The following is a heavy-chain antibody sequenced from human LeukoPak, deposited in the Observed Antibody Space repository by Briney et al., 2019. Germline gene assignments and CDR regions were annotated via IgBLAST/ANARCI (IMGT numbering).Heavy chain of an antibody. CDR2: INAGNGNT. CDR3: ARDQAVLRYFDWLPLEPRGGLDY. CDR1: GYTFTSYA. J-gene: IGHJ4*02. V-gene: IGHV1-3*01. D-gene: IGHD3-9*01. Sequence: ASVKVSCKASGYTFTSYAMHWVRQAPGQRLEWMGWINAGNGNTKYSQKFQGRVTITRDTSASTAYMELSSLRSEDTAVCYCARDQAVLRYFDWLPLEPRGGLDYWGQGTLVTVSS.